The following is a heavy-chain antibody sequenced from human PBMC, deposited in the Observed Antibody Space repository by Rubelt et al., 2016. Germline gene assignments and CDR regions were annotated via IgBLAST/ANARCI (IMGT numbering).Heavy chain of an antibody. CDR2: IYSGGTT. V-gene: IGHV3-66*01. D-gene: IGHD2-21*01. CDR1: GFIVSSNY. CDR3: LWSSQSYYFDY. Sequence: EVQVVESGGGLVQPGGSLTLSCAASGFIVSSNYMSWVRQAPGKGPECVSVIYSGGTTYYADSVKGRFTTSRDNSKNTLSLQMNSLRAEDTAGYYCLWSSQSYYFDYWGQGTLVTVSS. J-gene: IGHJ4*02.